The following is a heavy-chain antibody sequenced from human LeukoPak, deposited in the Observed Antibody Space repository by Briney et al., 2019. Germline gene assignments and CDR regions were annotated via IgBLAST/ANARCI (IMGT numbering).Heavy chain of an antibody. Sequence: PSETLSLTCTVSGGSISSGDYYWSWIRQPPGKGLEWIGYIYYSGSTYYNPSLKSRVTISVDTSKNQFSLKLSCVTAADTAVYYCARDPVVIDGYNVHDAFDIWGQGTMVTVSS. CDR2: IYYSGST. CDR3: ARDPVVIDGYNVHDAFDI. CDR1: GGSISSGDYY. J-gene: IGHJ3*02. V-gene: IGHV4-30-4*01. D-gene: IGHD5-24*01.